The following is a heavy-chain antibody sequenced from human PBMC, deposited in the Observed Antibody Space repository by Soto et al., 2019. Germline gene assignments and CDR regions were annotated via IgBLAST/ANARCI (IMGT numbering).Heavy chain of an antibody. D-gene: IGHD6-19*01. V-gene: IGHV3-23*01. CDR3: VKARSGWYLYYFDY. Sequence: DVKLLESGGGLVQPGGSLRLSCAASGFIFNNYAMNWVRQAPGKGLEWVSGISGSGGNTYYADSVKGRFAISRDKSNNTLYLQLSSLKAEDTALYYWVKARSGWYLYYFDYWGQGTRVTVSS. J-gene: IGHJ4*02. CDR2: ISGSGGNT. CDR1: GFIFNNYA.